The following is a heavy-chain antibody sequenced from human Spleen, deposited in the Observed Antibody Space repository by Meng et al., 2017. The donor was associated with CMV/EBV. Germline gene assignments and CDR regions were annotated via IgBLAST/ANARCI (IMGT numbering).Heavy chain of an antibody. CDR3: ASPPRGNYYDFQH. CDR1: GGFFSDYY. D-gene: IGHD3-10*01. J-gene: IGHJ1*01. V-gene: IGHV4-34*01. CDR2: INHSGST. Sequence: AGYGGFFSDYYWSWIRQSPWKGLEWIGEINHSGSTIYNPSLESRVTMSVDTSKNQFSLKLTSVTAADTAVYYCASPPRGNYYDFQHWGQGTLVTVSS.